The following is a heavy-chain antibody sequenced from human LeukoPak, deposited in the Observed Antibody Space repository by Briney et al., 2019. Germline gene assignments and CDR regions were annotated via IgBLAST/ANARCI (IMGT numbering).Heavy chain of an antibody. J-gene: IGHJ4*02. Sequence: GGSLRLSCAASGFTFSTYGMHWVRQAPGKGLEWVAVISYDGSDKYYADSVKGRFTISRDNSKNTLYLQMNSLRAEDAAVYYCAKDGGGWNFDYWGQGTLVTVSS. V-gene: IGHV3-30*18. CDR3: AKDGGGWNFDY. CDR1: GFTFSTYG. D-gene: IGHD6-19*01. CDR2: ISYDGSDK.